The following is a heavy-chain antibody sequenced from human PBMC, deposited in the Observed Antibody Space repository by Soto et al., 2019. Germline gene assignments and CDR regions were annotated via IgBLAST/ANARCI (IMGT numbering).Heavy chain of an antibody. CDR1: GYTFTSYG. Sequence: QVQLVQSGAEVKKPGASVKVSCKASGYTFTSYGISWVRQAPGQGLEWMGWISAYNGNTNYAQKLQGRVTMTTDTSTSTAYMELRSRRSDDTAVYYCARDFLMGVTTTVRPTYAFDIWGQGTMLTVS. CDR2: ISAYNGNT. D-gene: IGHD4-17*01. CDR3: ARDFLMGVTTTVRPTYAFDI. J-gene: IGHJ3*02. V-gene: IGHV1-18*01.